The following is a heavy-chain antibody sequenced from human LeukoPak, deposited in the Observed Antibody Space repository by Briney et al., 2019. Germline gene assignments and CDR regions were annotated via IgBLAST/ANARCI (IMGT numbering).Heavy chain of an antibody. D-gene: IGHD1-26*01. CDR2: INQGEGEK. CDR1: GFTFSSHW. V-gene: IGHV3-7*03. J-gene: IGHJ4*02. CDR3: AGGRFIAGTTAYYFDY. Sequence: GGSLRLSCVDSGFTFSSHWMSWVRQAPGKGLEWVANINQGEGEKYYVDSVKGRFTISRDNAKKSLFLQMNSLRAEDTAVYYCAGGRFIAGTTAYYFDYWGQGTLVTVSS.